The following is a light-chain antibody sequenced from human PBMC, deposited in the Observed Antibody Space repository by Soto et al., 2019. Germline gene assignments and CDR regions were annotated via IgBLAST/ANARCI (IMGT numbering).Light chain of an antibody. J-gene: IGKJ5*01. CDR1: QSISSY. CDR2: AAS. CDR3: QQLNSYPMT. V-gene: IGKV1-9*01. Sequence: DIPLTQSPSFMYASVEVSITITCRASQSISSYLAWYQQKPGKAPKLLIYAASTLQSGVQSRFSGSGAGTEFTLTISSLKPEECATTYCQQLNSYPMTFGHVKRLEIK.